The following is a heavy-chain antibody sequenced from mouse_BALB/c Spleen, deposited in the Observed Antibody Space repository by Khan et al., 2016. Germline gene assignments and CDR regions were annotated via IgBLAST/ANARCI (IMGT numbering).Heavy chain of an antibody. D-gene: IGHD3-3*01. V-gene: IGHV1S81*02. CDR2: INPSNGGT. CDR1: GYTFTSYY. J-gene: IGHJ4*01. CDR3: TRKGTRYYAMDY. Sequence: QVQLKESGAELVKPGASVKLSCKASGYTFTSYYMYWVKQRPGQGLEWIGEINPSNGGTNFNEKFKSKATLTVDKSSSTAYMQLSSLTSEDSVCYYCTRKGTRYYAMDYWGQGTSVTVSS.